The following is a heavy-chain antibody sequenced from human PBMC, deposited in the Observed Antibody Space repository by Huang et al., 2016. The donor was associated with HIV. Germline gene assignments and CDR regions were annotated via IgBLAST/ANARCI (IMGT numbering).Heavy chain of an antibody. CDR1: GYTFTSYY. V-gene: IGHV1-46*01. D-gene: IGHD4-4*01. Sequence: QVQLVQSGAEVKKPGASVKVSCKASGYTFTSYYMHWVRQAPGQGLEWMGIINPSGGSASFAQRFQGRVTMTRDTSTRTVYRELSSLRSEDTAVYYCARAVGLHTDDAFDIWGQGTMVTVSS. CDR3: ARAVGLHTDDAFDI. CDR2: INPSGGSA. J-gene: IGHJ3*02.